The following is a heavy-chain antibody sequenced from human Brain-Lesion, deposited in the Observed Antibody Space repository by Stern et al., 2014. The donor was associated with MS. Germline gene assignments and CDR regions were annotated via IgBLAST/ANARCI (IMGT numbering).Heavy chain of an antibody. V-gene: IGHV4-30-2*01. CDR1: GYSITSAAFS. CDR3: ARGRSRVHPPLDP. J-gene: IGHJ5*02. D-gene: IGHD2-2*01. CDR2: RYYAGSP. Sequence: QLQLQESGSGLVKHSQTLSLTCSGSGYSITSAAFSWTGILQAPGTGLEWMGYRYYAGSPLYNPSLRSRVNIYVVTATNQFPPRLNSVTAADTAVYYCARGRSRVHPPLDPWGQGTLVTVSS.